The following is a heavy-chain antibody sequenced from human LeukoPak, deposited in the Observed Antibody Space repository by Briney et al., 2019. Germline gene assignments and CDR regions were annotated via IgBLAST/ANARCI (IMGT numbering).Heavy chain of an antibody. V-gene: IGHV1-18*01. CDR2: ISTYNAKT. CDR1: GYTFTTYG. Sequence: ASVKVSCKASGYTFTTYGIIWVRQAPGQGLEWMGWISTYNAKTKYAQNLQGRVAMTTDTSTSTVYMELRSLTSDDTAVYYCARDTGSNFFEPWGQGTLVTVAS. CDR3: ARDTGSNFFEP. J-gene: IGHJ5*02. D-gene: IGHD1-26*01.